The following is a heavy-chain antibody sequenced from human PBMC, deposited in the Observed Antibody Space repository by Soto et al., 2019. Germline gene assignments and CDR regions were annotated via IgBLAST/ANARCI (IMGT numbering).Heavy chain of an antibody. CDR2: IMKDGSVK. J-gene: IGHJ4*01. D-gene: IGHD3-10*01. V-gene: IGHV3-7*01. Sequence: EVQLVESGGGLVQPGGSLRLSCAASGFTFGSYWMSWVRQTPGKGLEWLGTIMKDGSVKKYVDSVKGRFTVSRDNAKNSLYLQMDSLSVEDTAVYYCARDSGYDSGSSVNHYLDYWGHGTLVTVSS. CDR1: GFTFGSYW. CDR3: ARDSGYDSGSSVNHYLDY.